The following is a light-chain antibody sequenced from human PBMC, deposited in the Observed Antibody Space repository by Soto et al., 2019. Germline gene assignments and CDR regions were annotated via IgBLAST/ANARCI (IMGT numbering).Light chain of an antibody. CDR2: AND. Sequence: QSVVTQPPSASGTPGQRVTIACPGSTSNIGSKFVYWYQQNPGTAPKLLIYANDQRPSGVPDRFSGSKSGTSASLAISGLRSEDEADYYCVAWDGTLSAWVFGGGTKLTVL. V-gene: IGLV1-47*01. CDR1: TSNIGSKF. J-gene: IGLJ3*02. CDR3: VAWDGTLSAWV.